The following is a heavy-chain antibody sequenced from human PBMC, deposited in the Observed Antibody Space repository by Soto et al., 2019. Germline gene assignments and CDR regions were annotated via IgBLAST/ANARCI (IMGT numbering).Heavy chain of an antibody. V-gene: IGHV3-23*01. CDR3: AKGRAGHTSGADF. CDR1: GFTFNNKA. Sequence: EVQLLESGGGLVQPGGSLRLSCATSGFTFNNKAMNWVRQAPGKGLEWVSVISGVDNGAYYAESVKGRFTISRDNSKNTVTLQMNSPRAEDTAVYYCAKGRAGHTSGADFWGQGTLVTVSS. D-gene: IGHD6-19*01. J-gene: IGHJ4*02. CDR2: ISGVDNGA.